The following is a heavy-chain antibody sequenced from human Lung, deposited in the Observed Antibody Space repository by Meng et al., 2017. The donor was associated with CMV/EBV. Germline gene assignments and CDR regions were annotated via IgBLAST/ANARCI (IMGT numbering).Heavy chain of an antibody. Sequence: GGSXRLXCAASGFTFSSYSMNWVRQAPGKGLEWVSSISSSGTYIYYADSVKGRFTISRDNAQNSLYLQMNSLRAEDTAVYYCARDVSPRSSAYFAIYYFYALDVWXQGTXVTGAS. CDR1: GFTFSSYS. CDR2: ISSSGTYI. CDR3: ARDVSPRSSAYFAIYYFYALDV. V-gene: IGHV3-21*01. D-gene: IGHD2-21*01. J-gene: IGHJ6*02.